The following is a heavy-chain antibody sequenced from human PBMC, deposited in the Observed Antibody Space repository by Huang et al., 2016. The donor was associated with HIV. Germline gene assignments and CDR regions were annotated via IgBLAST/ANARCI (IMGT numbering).Heavy chain of an antibody. Sequence: VQLVESGGGVVQPGRSLRLACAASGFSFRTSGLTWVRQAPGKGLEGVAVISDDGSNKYYAHSVKGRFTISRDTSENKVYLQMNSRRHEDTAVYYCAKDGADEEWDIDYWGQGTLVTVSS. CDR1: GFSFRTSG. D-gene: IGHD1-26*01. J-gene: IGHJ4*02. V-gene: IGHV3-30*18. CDR3: AKDGADEEWDIDY. CDR2: ISDDGSNK.